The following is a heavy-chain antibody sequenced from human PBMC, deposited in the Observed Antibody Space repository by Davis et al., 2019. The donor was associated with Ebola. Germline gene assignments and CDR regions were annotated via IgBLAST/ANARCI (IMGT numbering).Heavy chain of an antibody. CDR1: GFTFGSYL. J-gene: IGHJ4*02. Sequence: GESLKISCAASGFTFGSYLMSWVRQAPGKGLEWVANIKQDGSEKYYVDSVKGRFTISRDNAKNSLYLQMNSLRAEDTAVYYCARDRFYRGFDYWGQGTLVTVSS. D-gene: IGHD2/OR15-2a*01. V-gene: IGHV3-7*01. CDR3: ARDRFYRGFDY. CDR2: IKQDGSEK.